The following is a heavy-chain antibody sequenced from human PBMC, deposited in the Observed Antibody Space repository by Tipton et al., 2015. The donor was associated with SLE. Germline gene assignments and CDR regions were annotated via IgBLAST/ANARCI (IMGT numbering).Heavy chain of an antibody. CDR2: ISSSSRTI. CDR1: GVTFSSYS. V-gene: IGHV3-48*01. CDR3: ARDPITMVRGVPDY. J-gene: IGHJ4*02. Sequence: SLRLSCAASGVTFSSYSMNWVRLAPGKGLEWVSYISSSSRTIYSADAVKGRLTISRDNAKNSLYLQMNSLRAEATAVYYCARDPITMVRGVPDYWGQGTLVTVSS. D-gene: IGHD3-10*01.